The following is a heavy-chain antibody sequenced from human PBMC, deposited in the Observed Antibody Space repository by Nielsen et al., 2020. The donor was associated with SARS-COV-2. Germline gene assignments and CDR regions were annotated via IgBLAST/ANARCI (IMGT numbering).Heavy chain of an antibody. J-gene: IGHJ6*02. CDR2: IYSGGSST. D-gene: IGHD6-19*01. V-gene: IGHV3-23*03. CDR3: ARDVRAVAGTYYYYGMDV. Sequence: WIRQPPGKGLEWVSVIYSGGSSTYYADSVKGRFTISRDNFKNTLYLQMNSLRAEDTAVYYCARDVRAVAGTYYYYGMDVWGQGTTATVSS.